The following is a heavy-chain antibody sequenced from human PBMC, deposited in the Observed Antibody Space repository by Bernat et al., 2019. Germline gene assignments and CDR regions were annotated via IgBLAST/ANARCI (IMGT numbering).Heavy chain of an antibody. CDR2: ISSSSSYT. V-gene: IGHV3-11*06. J-gene: IGHJ2*01. CDR3: ARDQGGDCSSTSCPYWYFDL. Sequence: QVQLVESGGGLVKPGGSLRLSCAASGFTFSDYYMSWIRQAPGKGLEWVSYISSSSSYTNYADSVKGRFTISRDNAKNSLYLQMNSLRAEDTAVYYCARDQGGDCSSTSCPYWYFDLWGSGTLVTVSS. CDR1: GFTFSDYY. D-gene: IGHD2-2*01.